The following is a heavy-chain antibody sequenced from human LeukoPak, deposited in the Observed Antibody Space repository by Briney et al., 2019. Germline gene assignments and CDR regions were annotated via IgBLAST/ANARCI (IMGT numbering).Heavy chain of an antibody. V-gene: IGHV4-34*01. CDR3: ARARRGYSYALGN. D-gene: IGHD5-18*01. J-gene: IGHJ4*02. Sequence: SETLSLTCAVYGGSFSGYYWSWIRQPPGKGLEWIGEINHSGSTNYNPSLKSRVTISVDTSKNQFSLKLSSVTAADTAVYYCARARRGYSYALGNWGQGTLVTVSS. CDR2: INHSGST. CDR1: GGSFSGYY.